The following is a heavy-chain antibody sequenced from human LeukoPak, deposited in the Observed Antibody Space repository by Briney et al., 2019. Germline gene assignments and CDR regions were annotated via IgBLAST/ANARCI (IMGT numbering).Heavy chain of an antibody. CDR1: GGSISSGSYY. CDR3: ATHYGSGLDWFDP. Sequence: SETLSLTCTVSGGSISSGSYYWSWIRQPAGKGLEWIGRFYTSGSTNYNPSLKSRVTISVDTSKNQLSLKLSSVTAADTAMYYCATHYGSGLDWFDPWGQGTLVTVSS. J-gene: IGHJ5*02. CDR2: FYTSGST. V-gene: IGHV4-61*02. D-gene: IGHD3-10*01.